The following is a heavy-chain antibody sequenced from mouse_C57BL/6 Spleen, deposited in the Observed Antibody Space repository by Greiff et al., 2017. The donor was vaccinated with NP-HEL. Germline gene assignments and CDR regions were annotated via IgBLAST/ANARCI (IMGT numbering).Heavy chain of an antibody. Sequence: QVQLQQSGAELARPGASVKLSCKASGYTFTSYGISWVKQRTGQGLEWIGEIYPRSGNTYYNEKFKGKATLTADKSSSTAYMELRSLTSEDSAVYFCARDSSGLGDYWGQGTTLTVSS. J-gene: IGHJ2*01. D-gene: IGHD3-2*02. CDR2: IYPRSGNT. CDR1: GYTFTSYG. V-gene: IGHV1-81*01. CDR3: ARDSSGLGDY.